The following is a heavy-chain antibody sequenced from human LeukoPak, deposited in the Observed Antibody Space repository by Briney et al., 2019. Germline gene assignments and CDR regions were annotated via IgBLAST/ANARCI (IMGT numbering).Heavy chain of an antibody. D-gene: IGHD3-3*01. CDR1: GGSISSSSYY. V-gene: IGHV4-61*01. CDR2: IYYSGST. J-gene: IGHJ4*02. Sequence: SETLSLTCTVSGGSISSSSYYWGWIRQPPGKGLEWIGYIYYSGSTNYNPSLKSRVTISVDTSKNQFSLKLSSVTAADTAVYYCAREPPGNDFWSGTFDYWGQGTLVTVSS. CDR3: AREPPGNDFWSGTFDY.